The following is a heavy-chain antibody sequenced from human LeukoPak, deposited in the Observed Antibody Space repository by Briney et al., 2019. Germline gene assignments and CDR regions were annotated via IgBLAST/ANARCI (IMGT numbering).Heavy chain of an antibody. CDR1: GFTFSRYT. V-gene: IGHV3-21*01. Sequence: PGESLRLSCAASGFTFSRYTMNWVRQAPGKGLEWVSSISSSSSHMYYADSVKGRFTISRDNAKNSLYLQMYSLRAEDTAIYYCATPADAFDIWGRGTMVTVSS. CDR3: ATPADAFDI. CDR2: ISSSSSHM. J-gene: IGHJ3*02.